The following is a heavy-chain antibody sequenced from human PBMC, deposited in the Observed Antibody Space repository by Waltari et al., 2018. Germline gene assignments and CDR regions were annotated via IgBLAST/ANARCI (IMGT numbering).Heavy chain of an antibody. V-gene: IGHV1-2*02. CDR2: INPNSGGT. Sequence: QVQLVQSGAEVKKPGASVKVSCKASGYTFTGYYMHWVRQAPGQGLEWMGWINPNSGGTNYAQKFQGRVTMTRDTSISTAYMELSRLRSDDTAVYYCARGPSYYPEDYYYYYMDVWGKGTTVTISS. CDR1: GYTFTGYY. J-gene: IGHJ6*03. D-gene: IGHD3-10*01. CDR3: ARGPSYYPEDYYYYYMDV.